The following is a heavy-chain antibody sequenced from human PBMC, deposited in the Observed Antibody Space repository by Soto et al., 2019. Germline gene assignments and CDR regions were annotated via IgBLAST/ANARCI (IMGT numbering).Heavy chain of an antibody. D-gene: IGHD3-10*01. CDR1: GYTFTSYY. V-gene: IGHV1-46*01. Sequence: GASVKVSCKASGYTFTSYYMHWVRQAPGQGLEWMGIINPSGGSTSYAQKFQGRVTMTRDASTSTVYMELSSLRSEDTAVYYCAREGVTMVRGLKGNWFDPWGQGTLVTVSS. CDR3: AREGVTMVRGLKGNWFDP. CDR2: INPSGGST. J-gene: IGHJ5*02.